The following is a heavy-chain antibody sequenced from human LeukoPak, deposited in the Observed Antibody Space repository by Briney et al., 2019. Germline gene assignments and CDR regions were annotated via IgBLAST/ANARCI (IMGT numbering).Heavy chain of an antibody. D-gene: IGHD3-3*01. CDR3: AREYYDFRGGEGY. CDR1: GYTFTGYY. J-gene: IGHJ4*02. Sequence: ASVKVSCKASGYTFTGYYMHWVRQAPGQGLEWMGWINPNSGGTNYAQKFQGRVTMTRDTSISTAYMELSRLRSDDTAVYYCAREYYDFRGGEGYCGQGTLATASS. CDR2: INPNSGGT. V-gene: IGHV1-2*02.